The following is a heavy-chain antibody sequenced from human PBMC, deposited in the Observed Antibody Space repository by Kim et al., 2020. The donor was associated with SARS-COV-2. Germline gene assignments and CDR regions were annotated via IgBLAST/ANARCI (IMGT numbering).Heavy chain of an antibody. D-gene: IGHD3-10*01. Sequence: GGSLRLSCAASGFTFSSYWMHWVRQAPGKGLVWVSRINSDGSSTSYADSVKGRFTISRDNAKNTLYLQMNSLRAEDTAVYYCARDKPIWFGKQPHYGMDVWGQGTTVTVSS. CDR2: INSDGSST. J-gene: IGHJ6*02. V-gene: IGHV3-74*01. CDR1: GFTFSSYW. CDR3: ARDKPIWFGKQPHYGMDV.